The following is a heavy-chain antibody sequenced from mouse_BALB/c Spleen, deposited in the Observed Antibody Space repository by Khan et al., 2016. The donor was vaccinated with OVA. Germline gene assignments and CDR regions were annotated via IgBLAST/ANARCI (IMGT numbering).Heavy chain of an antibody. J-gene: IGHJ4*01. CDR1: GYSITSNYA. CDR2: ISYSGST. D-gene: IGHD1-2*01. Sequence: EVQLQESGPGLVKPSQSLSLTCTVTGYSITSNYAWNWIRQFPGNKLEWMGYISYSGSTSYNPSLTSRISITRDTSKNQFFLQLNSVTTEDTATYNCAKKNDYGDAVNYWGQGTSVTVSS. CDR3: AKKNDYGDAVNY. V-gene: IGHV3-2*02.